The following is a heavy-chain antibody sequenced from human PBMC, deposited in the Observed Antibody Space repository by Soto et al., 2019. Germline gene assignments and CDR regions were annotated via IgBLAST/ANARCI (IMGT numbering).Heavy chain of an antibody. D-gene: IGHD6-13*01. CDR1: GYTFTGYY. V-gene: IGHV1-2*02. CDR2: INPNSGGT. CDR3: ARGPTVGSSWADWFDP. J-gene: IGHJ5*02. Sequence: GASVKVSCKASGYTFTGYYMHWVRQAPGQGLEWMGWINPNSGGTNYAQKFQGRVTMTRDTSISTAYMELSRLRSDDTAVYYCARGPTVGSSWADWFDPWGQGTLVTVSS.